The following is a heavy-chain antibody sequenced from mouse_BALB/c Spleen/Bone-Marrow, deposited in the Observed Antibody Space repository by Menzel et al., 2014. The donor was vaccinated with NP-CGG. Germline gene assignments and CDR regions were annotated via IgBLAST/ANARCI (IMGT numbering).Heavy chain of an antibody. V-gene: IGHV14-3*02. CDR2: IDPANGNI. CDR1: GFNIKDIY. CDR3: ASYHYGYYFDY. D-gene: IGHD2-4*01. Sequence: VQLQQSGAELVKPGASVKLSCTASGFNIKDIYMHWVKQRPEQGLEWIGRIDPANGNIKYDPKFQGKATITADTSSNTAYLQLGRLTSEDTAVYYCASYHYGYYFDYWGQGTTLTVSS. J-gene: IGHJ2*01.